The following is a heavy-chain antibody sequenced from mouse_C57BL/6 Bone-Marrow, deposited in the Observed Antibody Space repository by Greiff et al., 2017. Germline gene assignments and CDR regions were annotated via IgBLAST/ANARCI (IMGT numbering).Heavy chain of an antibody. V-gene: IGHV1-82*01. J-gene: IGHJ2*01. CDR1: GYAFSSSW. D-gene: IGHD2-5*01. CDR3: ARTRAYYSNSLPYYFDY. Sequence: QVQLKQSGPELVKPGASVKISCKASGYAFSSSWMNWVKQRPGKGLEWIGRIYPGDGDTNYNGKFKGKATLTADKSSSTAYIQLSSLTSEDSAVYFCARTRAYYSNSLPYYFDYWGQGTTLTVSS. CDR2: IYPGDGDT.